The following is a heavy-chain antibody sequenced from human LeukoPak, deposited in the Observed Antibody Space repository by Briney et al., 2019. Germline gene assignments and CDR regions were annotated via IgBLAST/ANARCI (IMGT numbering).Heavy chain of an antibody. D-gene: IGHD5-12*01. J-gene: IGHJ4*02. CDR1: GFTFSSYG. V-gene: IGHV3-33*01. CDR3: ARDYSGYALGSDY. Sequence: GRSLRLSCAASGFTFSSYGMHWVRQAPGKGLEWVAVIWYDGSNKYYADSVKGRFTISRDNAKNSLYLQMNSLRAEDTAVYYCARDYSGYALGSDYWGQGTLVTVSS. CDR2: IWYDGSNK.